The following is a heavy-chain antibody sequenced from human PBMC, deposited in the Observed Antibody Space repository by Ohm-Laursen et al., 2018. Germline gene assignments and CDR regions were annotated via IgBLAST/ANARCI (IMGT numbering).Heavy chain of an antibody. J-gene: IGHJ6*02. V-gene: IGHV3-30*18. D-gene: IGHD6-19*01. Sequence: SLRLSCAASGFTFSSYGMHWVRQAPGKGLEWVAVISYDGSNKYYADSVKGRFTISRDNSKNTLYLQMNSLRAEDTAVYYCAKVRVAYSSGWFLYYGMDVWGQGTTVTVSS. CDR1: GFTFSSYG. CDR3: AKVRVAYSSGWFLYYGMDV. CDR2: ISYDGSNK.